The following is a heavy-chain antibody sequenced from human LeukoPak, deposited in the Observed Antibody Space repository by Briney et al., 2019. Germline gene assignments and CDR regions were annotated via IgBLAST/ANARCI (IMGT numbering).Heavy chain of an antibody. J-gene: IGHJ4*02. Sequence: ASVKVSCKASGYTFTSYYIHWVRQAPGQGLEWVGLINPDTGGAKYAQKFQGRVTMTRDTSISTAYMELSRLTSDDTAVYFCARGEELWFDYWGQGTLGTVSS. V-gene: IGHV1-2*02. D-gene: IGHD5-18*01. CDR1: GYTFTSYY. CDR2: INPDTGGA. CDR3: ARGEELWFDY.